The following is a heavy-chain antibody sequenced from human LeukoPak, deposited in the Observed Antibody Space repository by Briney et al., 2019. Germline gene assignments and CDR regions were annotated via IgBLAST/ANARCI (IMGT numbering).Heavy chain of an antibody. D-gene: IGHD3-3*01. Sequence: GGSLRLSCVASGFTFSSYSMNWVRQAPGKGLEWVSSISSSSSYIYYADSVKGRFTISRDSAKNSLYLQMNSLRAEDTAVYYCARNPPPGIFGVSGYYYYMDVWGKGTTVTVSS. J-gene: IGHJ6*03. CDR1: GFTFSSYS. V-gene: IGHV3-21*01. CDR3: ARNPPPGIFGVSGYYYYMDV. CDR2: ISSSSSYI.